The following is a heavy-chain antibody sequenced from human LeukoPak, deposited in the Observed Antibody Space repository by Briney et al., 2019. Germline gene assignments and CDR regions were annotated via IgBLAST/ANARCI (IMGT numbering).Heavy chain of an antibody. V-gene: IGHV3-7*01. CDR3: ARGTFHPDN. D-gene: IGHD2-21*01. Sequence: TGGSLRLSCAASGFTLSAYWMSWVRQAPGKGLEWVASIKNDGREKYYVDSVKGRFTVSRDNAKNALFLQLNSLRDGDTALYYCARGTFHPDNWGQGTLVTVSS. CDR1: GFTLSAYW. J-gene: IGHJ4*02. CDR2: IKNDGREK.